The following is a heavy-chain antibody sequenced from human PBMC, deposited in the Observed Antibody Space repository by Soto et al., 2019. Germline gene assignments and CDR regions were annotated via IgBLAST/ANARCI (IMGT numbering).Heavy chain of an antibody. Sequence: GGSLRLSCAASGFTFSSYGMHWVRQAPGKGLEWVAAISSSGSNKYYADSVKGRFTISRDNSKNTLFMQMNSLRAEDTAVYYCAKWVTLDYFDYWGQGTLVTVSS. CDR2: ISSSGSNK. J-gene: IGHJ4*02. CDR3: AKWVTLDYFDY. CDR1: GFTFSSYG. V-gene: IGHV3-23*01. D-gene: IGHD3-16*01.